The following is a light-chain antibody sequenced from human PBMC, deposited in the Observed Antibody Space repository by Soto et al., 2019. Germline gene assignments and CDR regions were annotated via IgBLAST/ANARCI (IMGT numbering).Light chain of an antibody. V-gene: IGKV3-15*01. CDR1: QSVSSK. J-gene: IGKJ1*01. Sequence: IVMTQSQATLSVSPGERATLSCRASQSVSSKLAWYQQKPGQGPRLLIYGASTRDTGIPARFSGSGSGTEFTLTISSLQSEDFAVYYCQHYSTWLWTFGQGTKVESK. CDR3: QHYSTWLWT. CDR2: GAS.